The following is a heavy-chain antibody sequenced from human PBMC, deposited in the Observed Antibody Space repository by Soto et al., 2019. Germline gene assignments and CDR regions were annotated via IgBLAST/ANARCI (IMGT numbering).Heavy chain of an antibody. V-gene: IGHV1-18*01. J-gene: IGHJ1*01. Sequence: ASVKVSCKASGYTFTSYGISWERQAPGQGLEWMGWISAYNGNTNYAQKLQGRFTMTTDTSTSTAYLELRSLISDDTAVYYCARGEGSNYASSGYYHGYFQHWGQGTLVTVSS. CDR1: GYTFTSYG. D-gene: IGHD3-22*01. CDR2: ISAYNGNT. CDR3: ARGEGSNYASSGYYHGYFQH.